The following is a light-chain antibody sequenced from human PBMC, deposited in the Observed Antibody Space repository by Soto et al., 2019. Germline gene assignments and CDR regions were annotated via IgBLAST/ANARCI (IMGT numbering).Light chain of an antibody. J-gene: IGKJ1*01. Sequence: DIQMTQSPSSLSSSVGDRVTITCRASQGISNYLAWYQQQPGKVPKLLIYVASNLQSGIPSRFSGSGSGTDFTLTISSLQPEDVATYYCQKYNSAPWTFGQGTKVEIK. CDR1: QGISNY. V-gene: IGKV1-27*01. CDR3: QKYNSAPWT. CDR2: VAS.